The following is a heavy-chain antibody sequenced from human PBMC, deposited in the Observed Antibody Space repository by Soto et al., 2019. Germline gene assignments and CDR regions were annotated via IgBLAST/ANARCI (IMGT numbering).Heavy chain of an antibody. V-gene: IGHV2-5*02. CDR1: GFSLSTSGVG. CDR2: IYWDDDK. D-gene: IGHD5-18*01. CDR3: ARKILAFDI. J-gene: IGHJ3*02. Sequence: QITLKESGPTLVKPTQTLTLTCTFSGFSLSTSGVGVGWIRQPPGKALEWLALIYWDDDKSYSPSLKSRLTIPKDPAKNPVVLTVTNMDLVDTATYYCARKILAFDIWGQGTMVTVSS.